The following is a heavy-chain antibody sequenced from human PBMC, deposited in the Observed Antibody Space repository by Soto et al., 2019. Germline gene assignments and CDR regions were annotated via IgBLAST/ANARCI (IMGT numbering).Heavy chain of an antibody. CDR3: ERDEVGERVPSAMIPTDY. CDR1: GFTFSSYG. CDR2: IWYDGSNK. Sequence: QVQLVESGGGVVQPGRSLRLSCAASGFTFSSYGMHWVRQAPGKGLEWVAVIWYDGSNKYYADSVKGRFTISRDNSKNTMYLQMNSLRAEDTAVYYCERDEVGERVPSAMIPTDYWGQGTLVTVSS. J-gene: IGHJ4*02. D-gene: IGHD2-2*01. V-gene: IGHV3-33*01.